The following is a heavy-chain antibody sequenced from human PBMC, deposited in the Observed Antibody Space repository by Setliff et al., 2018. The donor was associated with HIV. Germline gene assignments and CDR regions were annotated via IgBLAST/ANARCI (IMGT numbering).Heavy chain of an antibody. CDR2: INAGNGNT. CDR3: ASPTAIPH. Sequence: ASVKVSCKASGGSFNILGFTWVRQAPGQGLEWMGWINAGNGNTNYSQKFQGRVTITRDTSASTAYMELSSLRPEDTAVYYCASPTAIPHWGQGTLVTVSS. D-gene: IGHD2-21*02. CDR1: GGSFNILG. V-gene: IGHV1-3*01. J-gene: IGHJ4*02.